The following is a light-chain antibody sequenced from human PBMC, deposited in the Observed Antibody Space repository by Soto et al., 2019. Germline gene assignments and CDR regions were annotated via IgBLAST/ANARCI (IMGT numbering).Light chain of an antibody. CDR3: SSYASTATYV. Sequence: QSALTQPASVSGSPGQSITISCTGTSSDIGRYNHVSWYQHHPGKAPKVMIYDVTNRPSGVSHRFSGSKSGNTASLTSSGLQAEDEADYYCSSYASTATYVFGTGTKLTVL. CDR2: DVT. V-gene: IGLV2-14*03. CDR1: SSDIGRYNH. J-gene: IGLJ1*01.